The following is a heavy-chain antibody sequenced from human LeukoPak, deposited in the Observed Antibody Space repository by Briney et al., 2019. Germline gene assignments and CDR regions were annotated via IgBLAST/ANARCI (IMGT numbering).Heavy chain of an antibody. J-gene: IGHJ4*02. V-gene: IGHV4-59*01. Sequence: SETLSLTFTVSGGSISSYYWSWIRQPPGKGLEWIGYIYYSGSTNYNPSLKSRVTISVDTSKNQFSLKLSSVTAADTAVYYCARAPGWNYDYWGQGTLVTVSS. D-gene: IGHD1-7*01. CDR1: GGSISSYY. CDR2: IYYSGST. CDR3: ARAPGWNYDY.